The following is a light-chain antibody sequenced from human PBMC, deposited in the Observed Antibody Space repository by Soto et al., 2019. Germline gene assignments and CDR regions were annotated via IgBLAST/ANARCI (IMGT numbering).Light chain of an antibody. CDR2: SND. CDR3: AAWDDSLNSYG. CDR1: SFNIGTNN. J-gene: IGLJ1*01. Sequence: QSVLTQPPSASGTPGQRVTIFCSGNSFNIGTNNVNWYQQLPGTAPKLLVHSNDERPSGVPDRFSGSKSGTSASLAISGLQSEDEADYYCAAWDDSLNSYGFGIGTKVTVL. V-gene: IGLV1-44*01.